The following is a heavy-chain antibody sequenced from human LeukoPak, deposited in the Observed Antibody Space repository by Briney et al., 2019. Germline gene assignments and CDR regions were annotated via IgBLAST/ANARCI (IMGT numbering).Heavy chain of an antibody. CDR1: GGSISSSSYY. J-gene: IGHJ4*02. CDR2: IYYSGST. Sequence: SSETLSLTCTVSGGSISSSSYYWGWIRQPPGKGLEWIGSIYYSGSTYYNPSLKSRVSISVDTSKIQFSLELSSVTAADTAVYYCVRDHHGSGSYFGYWGQGTLVTVSS. V-gene: IGHV4-39*07. D-gene: IGHD3-10*01. CDR3: VRDHHGSGSYFGY.